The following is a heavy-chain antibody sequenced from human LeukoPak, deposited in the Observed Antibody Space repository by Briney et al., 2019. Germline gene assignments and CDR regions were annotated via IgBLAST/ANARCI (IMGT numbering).Heavy chain of an antibody. CDR1: GFSIDDYA. CDR2: ISWNSGTI. D-gene: IGHD6-13*01. Sequence: PGGSLRLSCAASGFSIDDYAMHWVRQAPGKGLEWVSGISWNSGTIAYADSAKSRFTISRDNAKNSLYLQMNSLRAEDTALYYCAKDLSGDSSSWYYFDSWGQGTLVTVSS. J-gene: IGHJ4*02. CDR3: AKDLSGDSSSWYYFDS. V-gene: IGHV3-9*01.